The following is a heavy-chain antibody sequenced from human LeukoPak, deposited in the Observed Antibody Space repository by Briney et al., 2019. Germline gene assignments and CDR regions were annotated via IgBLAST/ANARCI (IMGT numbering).Heavy chain of an antibody. D-gene: IGHD3-16*01. CDR1: GGTFSSYG. J-gene: IGHJ6*02. Sequence: ASVKVSRKASGGTFSSYGITWVRQAPGQGLEWMGRIIPILGIANYAQKFQGRVTITADKSTSTAYMEVSSLRSEDTAVYYCASPYIGGGMDVWGQGTTVTVSS. V-gene: IGHV1-69*04. CDR3: ASPYIGGGMDV. CDR2: IIPILGIA.